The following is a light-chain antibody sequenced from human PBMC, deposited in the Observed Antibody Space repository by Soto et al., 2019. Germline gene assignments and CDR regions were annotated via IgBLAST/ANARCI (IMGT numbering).Light chain of an antibody. CDR1: QSISSY. Sequence: DIQMTQSPSSLSASVGDRVTITCRTSQSISSYLNRYQQKPGKATKLLIYASSSLKSAVPSKFNGRGSGTDFTLTISSLQPEDFATYYCQQIYSTLPTIGQGTRLEIK. J-gene: IGKJ5*01. CDR2: ASS. V-gene: IGKV1-39*01. CDR3: QQIYSTLPT.